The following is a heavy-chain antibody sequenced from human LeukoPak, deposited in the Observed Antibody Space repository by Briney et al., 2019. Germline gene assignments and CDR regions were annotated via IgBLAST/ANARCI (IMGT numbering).Heavy chain of an antibody. CDR3: ASIAARRDLRPPVP. CDR2: INPNSGTT. Sequence: GESLQISCTGSGFSFKDYWIGWVRQAPGQGLEWMGWINPNSGTTNCAQKFQGRVTMTRDTSISTAYMELNRLRSDDTAIYYCASIAARRDLRPPVPWGQGALVTVSS. D-gene: IGHD6-6*01. V-gene: IGHV1-2*02. J-gene: IGHJ5*02. CDR1: GFSFKDYW.